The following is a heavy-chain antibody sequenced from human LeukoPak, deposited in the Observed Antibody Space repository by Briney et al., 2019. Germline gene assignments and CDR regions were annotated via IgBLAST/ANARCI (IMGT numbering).Heavy chain of an antibody. V-gene: IGHV5-51*01. J-gene: IGHJ6*02. Sequence: GESLKISCKGSGYSFTSYWIGWVRQMPGKGLEWMGIIYPGDSDTRYSPSFQGQVTLSADKSISTAYLQWSSLKASDTAMYYCARHLTGYYNYYYYGVDVWGQGTTVTVSS. D-gene: IGHD3-9*01. CDR2: IYPGDSDT. CDR1: GYSFTSYW. CDR3: ARHLTGYYNYYYYGVDV.